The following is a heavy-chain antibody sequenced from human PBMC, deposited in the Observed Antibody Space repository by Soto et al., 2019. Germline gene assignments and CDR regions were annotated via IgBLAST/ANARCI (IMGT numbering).Heavy chain of an antibody. Sequence: QVQLQESGPGLVKPSETQSLTCTVSGGSISTYYWNWIRQSPGKGLEWIGYIDYSGSTNYNPSLQSPVTISVDMSKNQFSLKLSSVTAADTAVYYCARGRRSSGRHDAVDIWGQGTMVTVSS. J-gene: IGHJ3*02. V-gene: IGHV4-59*01. CDR3: ARGRRSSGRHDAVDI. CDR1: GGSISTYY. CDR2: IDYSGST. D-gene: IGHD1-26*01.